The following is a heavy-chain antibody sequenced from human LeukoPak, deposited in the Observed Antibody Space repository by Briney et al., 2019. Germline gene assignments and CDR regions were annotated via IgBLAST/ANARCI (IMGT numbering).Heavy chain of an antibody. D-gene: IGHD6-13*01. CDR1: GFTVSSNY. J-gene: IGHJ4*02. CDR2: LYSGGST. CDR3: AREPIAAAGTLGDY. V-gene: IGHV3-53*01. Sequence: GGSLRLSCAASGFTVSSNYMSWVRQAPGEGLEWVSVLYSGGSTYCADSVKGRFTISRDNSKNTLYLQMSSLRAEDTAVYYCAREPIAAAGTLGDYWGQGTLVTVSS.